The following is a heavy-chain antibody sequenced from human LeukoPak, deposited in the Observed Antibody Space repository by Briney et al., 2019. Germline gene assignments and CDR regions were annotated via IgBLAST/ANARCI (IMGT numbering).Heavy chain of an antibody. D-gene: IGHD5-18*01. Sequence: ASVKVSCKASGGTFSTYAITWVRQAPGQGLEWMGGIIPIFGTANYAQKFQDRVTITTDASTSTVYMELTSLRSEDTAVYYCARTPQHSYYYYNTDVWGKGTTVTVAS. CDR3: ARTPQHSYYYYNTDV. CDR2: IIPIFGTA. V-gene: IGHV1-69*05. J-gene: IGHJ6*03. CDR1: GGTFSTYA.